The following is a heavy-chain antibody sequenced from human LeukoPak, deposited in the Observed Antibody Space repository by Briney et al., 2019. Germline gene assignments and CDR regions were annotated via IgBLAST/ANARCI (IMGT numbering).Heavy chain of an antibody. Sequence: PGGSLRLSCAASGFIVSSNHMSWVRQAPGKGLEWVSVIYSGGGTYLADSVKGRFSISRDNAKNTLSLQMNSLRAEDTAVYFCAGGYCRGGTCSRHYDYWGQGALVTVSS. D-gene: IGHD2-15*01. CDR3: AGGYCRGGTCSRHYDY. V-gene: IGHV3-66*01. CDR1: GFIVSSNH. J-gene: IGHJ4*02. CDR2: IYSGGGT.